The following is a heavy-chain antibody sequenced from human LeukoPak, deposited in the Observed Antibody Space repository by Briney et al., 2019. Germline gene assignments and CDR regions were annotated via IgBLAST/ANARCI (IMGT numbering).Heavy chain of an antibody. J-gene: IGHJ4*02. Sequence: GGSLRLSCAASGFTFSSHAMSWVRQAPGKGLEWVSAISVSGGSTNYADSVKGRFTISRDNSGNMVYLQMNSLRAEDTAVYYCAKDMSGNDMYYFDYWGQGTLVTVSS. CDR1: GFTFSSHA. V-gene: IGHV3-23*01. CDR2: ISVSGGST. D-gene: IGHD5-12*01. CDR3: AKDMSGNDMYYFDY.